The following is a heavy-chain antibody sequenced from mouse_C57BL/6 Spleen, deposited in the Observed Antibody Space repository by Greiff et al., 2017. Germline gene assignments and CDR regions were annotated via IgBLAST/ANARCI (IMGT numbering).Heavy chain of an antibody. CDR3: ARPSYPKGYFDV. J-gene: IGHJ1*03. Sequence: VQLQQSGPELVKPGASVKISCKASGYTFTDYYMNWVKQSHGKSLEWIGDINPNNGGTSYNQKFKGKATLTVDKSSSTAYMELRSLTSEDSAVYYCARPSYPKGYFDVWGTGTTVTVSS. CDR2: INPNNGGT. D-gene: IGHD6-1*01. CDR1: GYTFTDYY. V-gene: IGHV1-26*01.